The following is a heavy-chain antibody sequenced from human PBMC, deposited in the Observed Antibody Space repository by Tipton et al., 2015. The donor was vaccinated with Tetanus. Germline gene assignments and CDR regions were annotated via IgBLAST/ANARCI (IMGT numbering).Heavy chain of an antibody. Sequence: TLSLTCAVYGGPFSGSYWSWIRQPPGKGLEWIGEINHSGSTNYNPSLKSRVTTSVDTSKNHFSLKLSSVTAADTAVYYCARGTMVRGVIFLGYWGQGTLVTVSS. D-gene: IGHD3-10*01. V-gene: IGHV4-34*01. CDR1: GGPFSGSY. CDR2: INHSGST. CDR3: ARGTMVRGVIFLGY. J-gene: IGHJ4*02.